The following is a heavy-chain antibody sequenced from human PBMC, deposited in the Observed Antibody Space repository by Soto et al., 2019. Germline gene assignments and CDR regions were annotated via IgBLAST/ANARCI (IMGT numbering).Heavy chain of an antibody. Sequence: GASVKVSCKASGYTFTSYGISWVRRAPGQGLEWMGWISAYNDYTIYAQKLQGRVTMTADTSTRTVYMELRSLKSDDTAVYYCARGGYYDNVWGKLSHYGLDVWGQGTSVTVSS. CDR1: GYTFTSYG. J-gene: IGHJ6*02. V-gene: IGHV1-18*01. CDR3: ARGGYYDNVWGKLSHYGLDV. CDR2: ISAYNDYT. D-gene: IGHD3-16*01.